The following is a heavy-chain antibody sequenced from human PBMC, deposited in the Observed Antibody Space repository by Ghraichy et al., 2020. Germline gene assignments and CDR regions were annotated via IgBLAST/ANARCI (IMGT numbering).Heavy chain of an antibody. V-gene: IGHV4-59*01. D-gene: IGHD4-17*01. CDR3: ARAPIDYADHAHYGMDV. CDR2: IYYSGST. Sequence: SETLSLTCTVSGGSISSYYWTWIRQSPGKGLEWIGYIYYSGSTKYNNSLMSRVTISVDTSKNQFSLKLRSVTAADTAVYYCARAPIDYADHAHYGMDVWGQGTTVTVSS. J-gene: IGHJ6*02. CDR1: GGSISSYY.